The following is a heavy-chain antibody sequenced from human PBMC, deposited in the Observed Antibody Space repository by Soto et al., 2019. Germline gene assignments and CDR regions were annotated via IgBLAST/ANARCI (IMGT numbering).Heavy chain of an antibody. V-gene: IGHV5-51*01. D-gene: IGHD3-10*01. J-gene: IGHJ5*02. CDR2: IYPGDSDT. CDR3: ARHGMVRGVIGWFDP. CDR1: GYSFTSYW. Sequence: PGESLKISCTVSGYSFTSYWIGWVRQMPGKGLEWMGIIYPGDSDTRYSPSFQGQVTISADKSISTAYLQWSSLKASDTAMYYCARHGMVRGVIGWFDPWGQGTLVTVS.